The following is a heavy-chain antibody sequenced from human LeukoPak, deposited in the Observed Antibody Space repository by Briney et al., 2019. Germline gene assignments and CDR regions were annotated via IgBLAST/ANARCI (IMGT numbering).Heavy chain of an antibody. CDR2: ISGDGGST. J-gene: IGHJ4*02. CDR1: GFIFDDYA. D-gene: IGHD6-13*01. Sequence: PGGSLRLSCAASGFIFDDYAMHWVRQAPGKGLEWVSLISGDGGSTYYADSVKGRFTISRDNSKNSLYLQMNSLKTEDTALYYCAGQPAAADRYFDYWGQGTLVTVSS. V-gene: IGHV3-43*02. CDR3: AGQPAAADRYFDY.